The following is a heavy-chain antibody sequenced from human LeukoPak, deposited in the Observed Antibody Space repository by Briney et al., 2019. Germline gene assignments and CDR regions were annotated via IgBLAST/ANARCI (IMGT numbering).Heavy chain of an antibody. Sequence: PGGSLRLSCVASGFTFSSRDWMTWVRQAPGKGLEWVANIKQDGSEKNYVDSVKGRFTISRDNAKNSVDLQMNSLRVEDTAVYYCARGGSGYSYGKIDSWGQGILVTVSS. CDR3: ARGGSGYSYGKIDS. V-gene: IGHV3-7*01. CDR1: GFTFSSRDW. J-gene: IGHJ4*02. D-gene: IGHD5-18*01. CDR2: IKQDGSEK.